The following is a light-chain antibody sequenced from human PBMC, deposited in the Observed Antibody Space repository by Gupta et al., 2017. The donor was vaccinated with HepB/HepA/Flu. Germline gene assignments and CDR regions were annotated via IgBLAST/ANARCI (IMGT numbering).Light chain of an antibody. CDR1: QSVSSSY. J-gene: IGKJ5*01. Sequence: ELVLTQSPGTLSLSPGERATLSCRASQSVSSSYLAWYQQKPGQAPRLLIYGASSRATGIPDRFSGSGSGTDFTLTISRLEPEDFAVYYCQQDGSSPITFGQGTQMEIK. CDR3: QQDGSSPIT. V-gene: IGKV3-20*01. CDR2: GAS.